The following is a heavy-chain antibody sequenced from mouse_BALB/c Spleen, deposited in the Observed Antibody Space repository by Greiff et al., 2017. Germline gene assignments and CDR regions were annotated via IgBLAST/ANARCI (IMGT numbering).Heavy chain of an antibody. Sequence: VQLQQSGPELVKPGALVKISCKASGYTFTIYDINGVKQRPGQGLEWIGWIYPGDGSTKYNEKFKGKATLTADKSSSTAYMQLSSLTSENSAVYFCARRTGREYWYFDVWGAGTTVTVSS. V-gene: IGHV1S56*01. J-gene: IGHJ1*01. CDR1: GYTFTIYD. CDR3: ARRTGREYWYFDV. CDR2: IYPGDGST. D-gene: IGHD4-1*01.